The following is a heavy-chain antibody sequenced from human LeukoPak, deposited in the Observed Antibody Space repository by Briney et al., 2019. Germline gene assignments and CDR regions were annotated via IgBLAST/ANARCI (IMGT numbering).Heavy chain of an antibody. CDR3: ARRGVDGALDY. J-gene: IGHJ4*02. D-gene: IGHD5-24*01. CDR2: IQENGNEK. V-gene: IGHV3-7*01. CDR1: GFTFSNAW. Sequence: GGSLRLSCAASGFTFSNAWMSWVRQAPGKGLEWVANIQENGNEKSYVDSVKGRFTISRDNAKNSLYLQMNSLRAEDTAVYYCARRGVDGALDYWGQGTLVTVSP.